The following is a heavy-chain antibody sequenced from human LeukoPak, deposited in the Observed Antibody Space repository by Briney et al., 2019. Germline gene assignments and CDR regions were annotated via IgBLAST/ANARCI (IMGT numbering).Heavy chain of an antibody. CDR2: FDPEDGET. CDR1: GYTLTELS. CDR3: ATKGSTSQTYDY. D-gene: IGHD2-2*01. J-gene: IGHJ4*02. Sequence: ASVKVSCKVSGYTLTELSMHWVRQAPGKGLEWMGGFDPEDGETIYAQKFQGRVTMAEDTSTDTAYMELSSLRSEDTAVYYCATKGSTSQTYDYWGQGTLVTVSS. V-gene: IGHV1-24*01.